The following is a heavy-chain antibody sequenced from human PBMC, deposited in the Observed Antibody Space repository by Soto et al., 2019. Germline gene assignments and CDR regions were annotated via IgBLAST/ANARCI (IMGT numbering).Heavy chain of an antibody. D-gene: IGHD4-17*01. CDR1: GGSINSGDYY. Sequence: QVQLQESGPGLVKPSQTLSLTCTVSGGSINSGDYYWSWIRQPPGKGLEWIEYIYYSGSTYYNPPLRSRVTISIDTSKNHFFLNLSSVTAADTAVYYCARIGLTTALLWGQGTLVTVSS. CDR2: IYYSGST. CDR3: ARIGLTTALL. V-gene: IGHV4-30-4*01. J-gene: IGHJ4*02.